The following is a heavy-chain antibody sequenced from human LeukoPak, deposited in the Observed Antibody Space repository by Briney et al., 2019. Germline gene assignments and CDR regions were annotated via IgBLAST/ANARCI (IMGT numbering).Heavy chain of an antibody. Sequence: SETLSLTCAVYGGSFSGYYWSWIRQPPGKGLEWIGEINHSGSTNYNPSLKSRVIISVDTSKNQFSLKLSSVTAADTAVYYCATRYYFDYWGQGTLVTVSS. CDR1: GGSFSGYY. CDR2: INHSGST. J-gene: IGHJ4*02. V-gene: IGHV4-34*01. CDR3: ATRYYFDY.